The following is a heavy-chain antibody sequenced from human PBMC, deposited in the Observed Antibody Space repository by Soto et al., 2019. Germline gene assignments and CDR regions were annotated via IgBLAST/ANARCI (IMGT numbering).Heavy chain of an antibody. D-gene: IGHD4-17*01. V-gene: IGHV3-48*01. CDR2: ISSSSSTI. CDR3: ARGATVVTPASFDY. J-gene: IGHJ4*02. Sequence: GGSLRLSCAASGFTFSSYSMNWVRQAPGKGLEWVSYISSSSSTIYYADSVKGRFTISRDNAKNSLYLQMNSLRAEDTAVYYCARGATVVTPASFDYWGQGTLVTVSS. CDR1: GFTFSSYS.